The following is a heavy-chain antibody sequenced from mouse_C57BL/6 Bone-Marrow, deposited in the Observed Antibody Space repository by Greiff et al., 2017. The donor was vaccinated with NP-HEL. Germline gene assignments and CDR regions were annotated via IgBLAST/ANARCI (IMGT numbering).Heavy chain of an antibody. CDR3: ARGGYYYGRSPTWCAY. Sequence: QVQLQQSGPELVKPGASVKISCKASGYAFSSSWMNWVKQRPGKGLEWIGRIYPGDGDTNYNGKFKGKATLTADKSSSTAYLQLSSLTSEDSAVYFCARGGYYYGRSPTWCAYWGQGTLVTVSA. V-gene: IGHV1-82*01. CDR1: GYAFSSSW. J-gene: IGHJ3*01. D-gene: IGHD1-1*01. CDR2: IYPGDGDT.